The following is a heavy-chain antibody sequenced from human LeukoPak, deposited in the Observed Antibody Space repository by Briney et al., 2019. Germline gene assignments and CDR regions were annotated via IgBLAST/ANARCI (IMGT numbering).Heavy chain of an antibody. CDR1: GYTFTGYY. CDR3: ARGWIQLWSDLDY. Sequence: GASVKVSCKASGYTFTGYYMHWVRQAPGQGLEWMGWINPNSGGTNYAQKFQGRVTMTRDTPISTAYMELSRLRSDDTAVYYCARGWIQLWSDLDYWGQGTLVTVSS. V-gene: IGHV1-2*02. CDR2: INPNSGGT. J-gene: IGHJ4*02. D-gene: IGHD5-18*01.